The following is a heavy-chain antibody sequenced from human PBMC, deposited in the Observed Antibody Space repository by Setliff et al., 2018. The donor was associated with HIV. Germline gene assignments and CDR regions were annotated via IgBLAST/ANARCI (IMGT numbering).Heavy chain of an antibody. J-gene: IGHJ4*02. V-gene: IGHV4-61*02. CDR1: GDSINSGSYY. CDR2: VSSRGDT. Sequence: TSETLSLTCTVSGDSINSGSYYWSWIRQPAGKGLEWIGRVSSRGDTNYNPSLKSRVTMSVDTSKNQFSLKLRSVTAADTAVYYCARDRMPIASWVPDKWGQGTLVTVSS. D-gene: IGHD2-2*01. CDR3: ARDRMPIASWVPDK.